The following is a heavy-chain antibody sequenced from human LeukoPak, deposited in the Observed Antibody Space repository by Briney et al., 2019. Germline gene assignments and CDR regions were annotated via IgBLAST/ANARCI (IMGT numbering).Heavy chain of an antibody. CDR2: ISSSSSTI. CDR1: GFTFSSYS. J-gene: IGHJ4*02. D-gene: IGHD3-22*01. Sequence: GGSLRLSCAASGFTFSSYSMNWVRQAPGKGLEWVSYISSSSSTIYYADSVKGRFTISRDNAKNSLYLQMNSLRAEDTAVYYCARDGSDSTGYYYALWGQGTLATVSS. CDR3: ARDGSDSTGYYYAL. V-gene: IGHV3-48*01.